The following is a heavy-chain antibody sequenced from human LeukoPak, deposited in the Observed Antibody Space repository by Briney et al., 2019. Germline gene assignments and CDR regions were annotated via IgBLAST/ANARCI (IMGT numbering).Heavy chain of an antibody. CDR3: AKETAGTRSDY. CDR1: GFTLSNYA. V-gene: IGHV3-23*01. D-gene: IGHD1-7*01. J-gene: IGHJ4*02. CDR2: ISGSGGST. Sequence: GGSLRLSCEASGFTLSNYAMIWVRQAPGKGLEWVSAISGSGGSTFYADSVEGRFTISRDNSKNTLYLQMNSLRAEDTAVYYCAKETAGTRSDYWGQGTLVTVSS.